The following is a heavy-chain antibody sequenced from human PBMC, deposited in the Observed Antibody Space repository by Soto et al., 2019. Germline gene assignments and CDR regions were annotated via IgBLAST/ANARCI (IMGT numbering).Heavy chain of an antibody. CDR2: IWYDGSNK. D-gene: IGHD1-26*01. CDR3: ARVREEATPLYYYYMDV. J-gene: IGHJ6*03. V-gene: IGHV3-33*01. Sequence: GGSLRLSCAASGFTFSSYGMHWVRQAPGKGLEWVAVIWYDGSNKYYADSVKGRFTISRDNSKNTLYLQMNSLRAEDTAVYYFARVREEATPLYYYYMDVWGKGTTVTVSS. CDR1: GFTFSSYG.